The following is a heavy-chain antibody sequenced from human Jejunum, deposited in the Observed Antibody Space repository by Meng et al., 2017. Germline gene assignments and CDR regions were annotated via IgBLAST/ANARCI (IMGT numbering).Heavy chain of an antibody. J-gene: IGHJ4*02. CDR2: IEGKANNYAT. V-gene: IGHV3-73*02. CDR1: WFTFSGSP. Sequence: QLVESGGGCVQPGGSLKLSCAGSWFTFSGSPLHWVRQASGKGLEWVGRIEGKANNYATAYAASVKGRFTISRDDLRNTAYLQMNSLKIEDTAVYYCAKVYYDSSGSAYWGQGTLVTVSS. D-gene: IGHD3-22*01. CDR3: AKVYYDSSGSAY.